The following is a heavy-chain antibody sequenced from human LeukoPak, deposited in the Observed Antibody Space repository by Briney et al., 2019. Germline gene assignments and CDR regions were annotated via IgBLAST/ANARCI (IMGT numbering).Heavy chain of an antibody. V-gene: IGHV4-34*01. Sequence: SETLSLTCGVYGGSFSGYDWNWVRQPPGKGLEWIGEINDGGDTNYNPSLKSRVTMSVDTSKNHFSLEVRSMTAADTAVYYCARGLGWKVATMGLFFMDVWGEGTTVTVSS. CDR2: INDGGDT. D-gene: IGHD5-24*01. J-gene: IGHJ6*03. CDR3: ARGLGWKVATMGLFFMDV. CDR1: GGSFSGYD.